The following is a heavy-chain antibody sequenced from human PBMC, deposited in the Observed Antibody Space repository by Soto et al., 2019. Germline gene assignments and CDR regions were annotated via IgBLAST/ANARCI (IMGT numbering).Heavy chain of an antibody. V-gene: IGHV4-39*01. CDR3: VRHAQWIIRAY. Sequence: PSETLSLTCIVSGDSISSSLYYWGWVRQPPGKGPEWIGVIYFSGITSYNQSLKSRVTISVDTSKNQFSLKLSSVTAEDTAVYYCVRHAQWIIRAYWGQGSLVTVSS. J-gene: IGHJ4*02. CDR1: GDSISSSLYY. D-gene: IGHD5-12*01. CDR2: IYFSGIT.